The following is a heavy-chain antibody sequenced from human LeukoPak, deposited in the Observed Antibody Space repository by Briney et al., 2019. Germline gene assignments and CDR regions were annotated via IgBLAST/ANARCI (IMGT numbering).Heavy chain of an antibody. Sequence: SETLSLTCAVYGGSFSGYYWSWIRQPPGKGLEWIGEINHSGSTNYNPSLKSRVTISVDTSKNQFSLKLSSVTAADTAVYYCARETYSSSKMLVDPWGQGTLVTVSS. CDR3: ARETYSSSKMLVDP. CDR1: GGSFSGYY. CDR2: INHSGST. J-gene: IGHJ5*02. D-gene: IGHD6-13*01. V-gene: IGHV4-34*01.